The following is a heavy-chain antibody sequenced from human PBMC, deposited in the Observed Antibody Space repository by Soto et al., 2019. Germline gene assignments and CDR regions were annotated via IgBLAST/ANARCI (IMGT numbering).Heavy chain of an antibody. J-gene: IGHJ4*02. D-gene: IGHD2-15*01. CDR2: LYYSGNT. Sequence: SETLSLTCTVSGGSISPFYWSWVRQPPGKGLEWIGYLYYSGNTNYNPSLKSRVTISVDASKNQVSLRLTSVTAADTAVYYCARVGGVAARTFDYWGQGTVVTV. CDR3: ARVGGVAARTFDY. CDR1: GGSISPFY. V-gene: IGHV4-59*01.